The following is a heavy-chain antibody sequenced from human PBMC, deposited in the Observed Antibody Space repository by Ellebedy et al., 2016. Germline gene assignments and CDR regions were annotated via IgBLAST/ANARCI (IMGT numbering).Heavy chain of an antibody. CDR1: GYTFTTFS. V-gene: IGHV1-18*04. CDR2: VNTFSGNT. J-gene: IGHJ4*02. CDR3: AKTSGWGYGEN. Sequence: ASVKVSCXASGYTFTTFSITWVRPAPGQGLEWMGFVNTFSGNTKFAQKFQGRVSMTTDSSTHTAYMDLRSLRSDNTAMYYCAKTSGWGYGENWGQGTLVTVSS. D-gene: IGHD3-10*01.